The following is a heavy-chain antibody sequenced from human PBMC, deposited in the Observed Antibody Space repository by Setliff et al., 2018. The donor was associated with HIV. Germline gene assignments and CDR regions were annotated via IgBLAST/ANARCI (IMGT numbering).Heavy chain of an antibody. V-gene: IGHV1-46*01. CDR1: GYTFTSYY. J-gene: IGHJ5*02. CDR3: ARDRHCSRGICYEPNWFDP. Sequence: ASVKVSCKASGYTFTSYYMHWVRQAPGQGLEWMGIINPSGGSTSYAQKFQGRVTMTRDTSISTAFMELSSLTSEDSAVYYCARDRHCSRGICYEPNWFDPWGQGTLVTVSS. CDR2: INPSGGST. D-gene: IGHD2-15*01.